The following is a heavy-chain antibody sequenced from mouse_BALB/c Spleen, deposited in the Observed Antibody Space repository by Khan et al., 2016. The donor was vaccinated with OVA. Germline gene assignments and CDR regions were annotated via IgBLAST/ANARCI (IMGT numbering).Heavy chain of an antibody. CDR2: IITYTGEP. Sequence: QIQLVQSGPELKKPGETVKISCKASGYTFTNYGINWVKQAPGKGLKWMGWIITYTGEPTYADDFKGRFAFSLETSASTAYLQINNLKNEDTATXFSARYYGSSYVYFDYWGQGTTLTVSS. V-gene: IGHV9-3-1*01. CDR1: GYTFTNYG. J-gene: IGHJ2*01. CDR3: ARYYGSSYVYFDY. D-gene: IGHD1-1*01.